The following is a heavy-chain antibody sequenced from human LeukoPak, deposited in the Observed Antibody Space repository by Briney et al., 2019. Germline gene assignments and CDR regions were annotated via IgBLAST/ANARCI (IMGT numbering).Heavy chain of an antibody. D-gene: IGHD3-3*01. J-gene: IGHJ4*02. V-gene: IGHV3-11*06. CDR1: GFTFSDYY. CDR3: ARESGYPDY. Sequence: GGSPRLSCAASGFTFSDYYMSWLRQAPGKGLEWVSYISRSSSYTNYADSVKGRFTISRDDAKNSLYLQMNSLRAEDTAVYYCARESGYPDYWGQGTLVTVSS. CDR2: ISRSSSYT.